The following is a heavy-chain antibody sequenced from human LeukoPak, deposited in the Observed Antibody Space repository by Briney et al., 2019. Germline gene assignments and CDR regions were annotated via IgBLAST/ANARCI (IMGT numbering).Heavy chain of an antibody. V-gene: IGHV3-20*04. D-gene: IGHD6-6*01. CDR1: GFTFSSYG. CDR3: ARDRGSSSSRDY. J-gene: IGHJ4*02. CDR2: INWNGGST. Sequence: GGSLRLSCAASGFTFSSYGMSWVRQAPGKGLEWVSGINWNGGSTGYADSVKGRFTISRDNAKDSLYLQMNSLRAEDTAFYYCARDRGSSSSRDYWGQGTLVTVSS.